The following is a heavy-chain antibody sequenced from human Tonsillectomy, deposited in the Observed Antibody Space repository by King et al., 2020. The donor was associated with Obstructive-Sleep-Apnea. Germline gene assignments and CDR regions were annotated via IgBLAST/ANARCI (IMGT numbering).Heavy chain of an antibody. J-gene: IGHJ6*02. CDR1: GDTLTGYY. V-gene: IGHV1-2*02. Sequence: GQLVQSGAQVKKPGASVKVSCKTSGDTLTGYYLHWVRQAPGQGLEWMGWINPNSGGTYFEQKFQGRVTMTRDTSISTAYMELSRLRSDDTAVYFCARPKGHNSAPFPLHYYHFGMDVWGQGTTVTVSS. CDR3: ARPKGHNSAPFPLHYYHFGMDV. D-gene: IGHD1-20*01. CDR2: INPNSGGT.